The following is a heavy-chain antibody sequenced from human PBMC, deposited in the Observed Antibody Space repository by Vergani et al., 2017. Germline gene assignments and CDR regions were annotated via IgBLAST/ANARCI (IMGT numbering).Heavy chain of an antibody. CDR3: ARHGGDL. Sequence: QVQLVESGGGEVQPGRSLRLSCSASGFTFSDHYMTWIRQAPGKGLEWVSYISNSGNTIEYADSVKGRFSISRDNAKSSLFLQMDSLRAEDTAVYYCARHGGDLWGQGTLVTVSS. CDR1: GFTFSDHY. D-gene: IGHD3-3*01. J-gene: IGHJ5*02. CDR2: ISNSGNTI. V-gene: IGHV3-11*01.